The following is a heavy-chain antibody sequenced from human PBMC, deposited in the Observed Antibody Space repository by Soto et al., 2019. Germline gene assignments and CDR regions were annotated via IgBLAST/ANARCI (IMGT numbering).Heavy chain of an antibody. Sequence: QVQLAESGGGVVQPGGPLRLSCAASGFPFSDYGFDWIRQVPGKGLEWVAVISHEGGTQYYADSVRGRFTVSRDNSKNIVYLQMDSLRPEDTAVYFCAKEGSPKVSRWDDYWGQGTLVTVSS. CDR3: AKEGSPKVSRWDDY. D-gene: IGHD1-26*01. CDR1: GFPFSDYG. CDR2: ISHEGGTQ. V-gene: IGHV3-30*18. J-gene: IGHJ4*02.